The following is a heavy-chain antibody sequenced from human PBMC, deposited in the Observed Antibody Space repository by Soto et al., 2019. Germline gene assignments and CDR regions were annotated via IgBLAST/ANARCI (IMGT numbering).Heavy chain of an antibody. CDR3: AKDRRAGGNYGFYSDF. J-gene: IGHJ4*02. CDR1: GFTFSSYG. CDR2: SSATGAGT. Sequence: EVQLLESGGGLVQPGGSLRLSCAASGFTFSSYGMTWVRQAPGKGLEWVSFSSATGAGTYYADSVKGRFTISRDNSKNTPYLQMTSLRADDTAVYYCAKDRRAGGNYGFYSDFWGQGALVIGSS. D-gene: IGHD1-7*01. V-gene: IGHV3-23*01.